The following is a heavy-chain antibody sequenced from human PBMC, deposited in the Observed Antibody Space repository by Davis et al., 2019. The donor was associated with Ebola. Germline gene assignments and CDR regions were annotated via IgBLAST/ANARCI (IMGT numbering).Heavy chain of an antibody. V-gene: IGHV3-73*01. CDR1: GFTFSSYG. CDR3: TGTLIAAAGRGDY. Sequence: GESLKISCAASGFTFSSYGMHWVRQASGKGLEWVGRIRSKANSYATAYAASVKGRFTISRDDSKNTAYLQMNSLKTEDTAVYYCTGTLIAAAGRGDYWGQGTLVTVSS. J-gene: IGHJ4*02. D-gene: IGHD6-13*01. CDR2: IRSKANSYAT.